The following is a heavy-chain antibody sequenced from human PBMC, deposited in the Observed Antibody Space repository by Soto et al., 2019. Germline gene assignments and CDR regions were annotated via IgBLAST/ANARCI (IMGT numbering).Heavy chain of an antibody. J-gene: IGHJ6*02. CDR3: ARVGDGGDYYYYGMDV. CDR2: INWNSGSI. Sequence: PGGSLRLSCAASGFTFDDYAMHWVRQVPGKGLEWVSGINWNSGSIGYGDSVKGRFAISRDIAKNSLYLQMNSLRAEDTAVYYCARVGDGGDYYYYGMDVWGQGTTVTAP. V-gene: IGHV3-9*01. CDR1: GFTFDDYA. D-gene: IGHD3-16*01.